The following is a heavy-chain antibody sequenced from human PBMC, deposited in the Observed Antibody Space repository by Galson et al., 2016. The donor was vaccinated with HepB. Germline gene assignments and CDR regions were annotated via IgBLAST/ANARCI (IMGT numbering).Heavy chain of an antibody. CDR3: VKSVWLGRGFVS. CDR2: TYYRSEWRY. V-gene: IGHV6-1*01. CDR1: GDSVSNNIDG. J-gene: IGHJ4*02. D-gene: IGHD6-19*01. Sequence: CAISGDSVSNNIDGWNWIRQSPSRGLAWLGRTYYRSEWRYDYAPSVQSRISINPDTSKNQFSLHLNSVTPEDTAVYSRVKSVWLGRGFVSWGQGTLVTVSS.